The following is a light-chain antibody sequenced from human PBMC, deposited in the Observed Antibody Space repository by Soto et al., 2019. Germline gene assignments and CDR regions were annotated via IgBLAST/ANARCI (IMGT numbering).Light chain of an antibody. J-gene: IGKJ1*01. CDR2: DAS. Sequence: EIVLTQSPATLSLSRGERATLXXRASQSVRGYLVWYQQKPGQAPXLLIYDASNRATGIPARFSGSGSGTDFTLTISSLEPEDFAVYYCQQRSNWPRTFGQGTKV. CDR1: QSVRGY. CDR3: QQRSNWPRT. V-gene: IGKV3-11*01.